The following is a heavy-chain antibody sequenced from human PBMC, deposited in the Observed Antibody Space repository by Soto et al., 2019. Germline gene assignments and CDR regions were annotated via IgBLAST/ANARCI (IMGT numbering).Heavy chain of an antibody. J-gene: IGHJ4*02. V-gene: IGHV3-9*01. Sequence: EVQLVESGGRLVQPGRSLRLSCVGTGLNFDDFAMHWVRQAPGKGLEWVSGITWNSRVLAYADSVKGQFTIFRDNARNSLYLQMDSLRDEDTALYYCAKGRYDFWSPYYFDSWGQGTLVTVSS. D-gene: IGHD3-3*01. CDR1: GLNFDDFA. CDR2: ITWNSRVL. CDR3: AKGRYDFWSPYYFDS.